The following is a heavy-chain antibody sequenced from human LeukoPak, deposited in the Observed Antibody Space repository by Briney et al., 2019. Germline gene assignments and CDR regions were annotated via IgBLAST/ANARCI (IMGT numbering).Heavy chain of an antibody. CDR2: IYYSGST. CDR3: ARTTHPDAKRWPYFDS. Sequence: SETLSLTCTVSGGSISSYYWSWIRQPPGKGLEWIGYIYYSGSTNYNPSLKSRVTISVDTSKNQFSLKVSSVTAADTAVYYCARTTHPDAKRWPYFDSWGQGILVTVSS. V-gene: IGHV4-59*01. J-gene: IGHJ4*02. D-gene: IGHD1-14*01. CDR1: GGSISSYY.